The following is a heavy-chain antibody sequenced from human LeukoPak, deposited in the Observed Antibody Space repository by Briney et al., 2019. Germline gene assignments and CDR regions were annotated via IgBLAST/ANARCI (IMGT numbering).Heavy chain of an antibody. CDR3: ERGGYYCYYGMDV. CDR1: GGSLSSGSYY. Sequence: SETLSLTCTVSGGSLSSGSYYWSWIRQYPGKGLEWIGYIYYSGSTYYNPSLKSRVTISVDTSKNQFSLELSSVTAADTAVYYCERGGYYCYYGMDVWGKGATVTVSS. V-gene: IGHV4-31*03. CDR2: IYYSGST. J-gene: IGHJ6*04.